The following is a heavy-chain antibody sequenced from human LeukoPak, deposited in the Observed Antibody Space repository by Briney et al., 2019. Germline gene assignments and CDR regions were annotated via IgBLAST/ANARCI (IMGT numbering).Heavy chain of an antibody. CDR1: GYSLSSGYY. D-gene: IGHD2-15*01. J-gene: IGHJ3*02. V-gene: IGHV4-38-2*01. CDR2: IYHSGST. CDR3: ARRWGGYCSIGSCSGAFDI. Sequence: SETLSLTCAVSGYSLSSGYYWGWIRQPPRKGLEWIGNIYHSGSTYYNPSLKSRVTLSIDKSKNQFSLKLSSVTAADTAVYYCARRWGGYCSIGSCSGAFDIWGQGTTITVSS.